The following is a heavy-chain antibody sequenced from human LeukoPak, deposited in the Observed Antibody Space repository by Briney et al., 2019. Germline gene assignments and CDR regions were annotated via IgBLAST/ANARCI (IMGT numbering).Heavy chain of an antibody. CDR2: ISYDGSNK. Sequence: GRSLRLSCAASGFTFSGYAMHWVRQAPGKGLEWVAVISYDGSNKYYADSVKGRFTISRDNSKNTLYLQMNSLRAEDTAVYYCARDGGSIAAVDYFDYWGQGTLVTVSS. CDR1: GFTFSGYA. D-gene: IGHD6-6*01. J-gene: IGHJ4*02. V-gene: IGHV3-30-3*01. CDR3: ARDGGSIAAVDYFDY.